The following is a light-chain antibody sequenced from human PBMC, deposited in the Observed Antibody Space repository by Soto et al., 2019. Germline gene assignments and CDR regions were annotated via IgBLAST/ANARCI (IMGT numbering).Light chain of an antibody. J-gene: IGKJ2*01. Sequence: DIQMTQSPSSLSASVGDRVTITCRASQSISSYLNWYQQKPGKAPKPLIYAASSLQRGVPSRFSGSGSGTDFTLTISSLQPEDFATYYCQQSYSTPMYTFGQGTKLEIK. V-gene: IGKV1-39*01. CDR1: QSISSY. CDR2: AAS. CDR3: QQSYSTPMYT.